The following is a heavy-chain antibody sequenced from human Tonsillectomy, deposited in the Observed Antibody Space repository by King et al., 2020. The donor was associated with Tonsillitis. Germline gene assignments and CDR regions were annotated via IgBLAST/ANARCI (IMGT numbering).Heavy chain of an antibody. D-gene: IGHD1-1*01. Sequence: VQLVESGGGLVQPGGSLRLSCGTSGFTFSTYWMHWVRQGPGKGLMWVARINLAGSNISHADFVKGRFSISRDNAKNKLYLQMNSLRVEDTAMYYCVRDSYIHNVYYGMDVWGQGTTVTVSS. CDR3: VRDSYIHNVYYGMDV. CDR1: GFTFSTYW. CDR2: INLAGSNI. J-gene: IGHJ6*02. V-gene: IGHV3-74*01.